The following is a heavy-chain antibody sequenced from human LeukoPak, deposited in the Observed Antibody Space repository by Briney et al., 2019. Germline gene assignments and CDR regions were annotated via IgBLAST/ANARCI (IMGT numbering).Heavy chain of an antibody. CDR2: IYTSGST. CDR3: ARDHASVGDPDAFDI. V-gene: IGHV4-61*02. CDR1: GGSISSGSYY. J-gene: IGHJ3*02. D-gene: IGHD2-21*02. Sequence: SQTLSLTCTVSGGSISSGSYYWSWIRQPAGKGLEWIGRIYTSGSTNYNPSLKSRVTISVDTSKNQFSLKLSSVTAADTAVYYCARDHASVGDPDAFDIWGQGTMVTVSS.